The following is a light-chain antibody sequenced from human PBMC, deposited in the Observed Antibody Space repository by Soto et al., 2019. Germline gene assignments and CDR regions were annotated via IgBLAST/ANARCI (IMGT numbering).Light chain of an antibody. CDR2: AAS. CDR3: QQSSSSPII. J-gene: IGKJ5*01. Sequence: EIVLTQSPGTLSLSPGERATLSCRASQSVSSTYLAWYRQKPGQAPRLLMYAASSRANGIPDRFSGSGSGTDFTLTITKLEPEDFAVYYCQQSSSSPIIFGQGTRLVIK. V-gene: IGKV3-20*01. CDR1: QSVSSTY.